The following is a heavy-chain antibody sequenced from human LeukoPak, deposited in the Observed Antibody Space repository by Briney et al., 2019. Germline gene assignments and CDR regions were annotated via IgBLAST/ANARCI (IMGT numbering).Heavy chain of an antibody. CDR3: ARARVRRFGESIWFDP. J-gene: IGHJ5*02. CDR1: GGSISIRSYY. D-gene: IGHD3-10*01. CDR2: IYYSGST. V-gene: IGHV4-39*07. Sequence: DPSETLSLTCTVSGGSISIRSYYWGWIRQPPGKGLEWIGSIYYSGSTYYNPSLKSRVTISVDTSKNQFSLKLSSVTAADTAVYYCARARVRRFGESIWFDPWGQGTLVTVSS.